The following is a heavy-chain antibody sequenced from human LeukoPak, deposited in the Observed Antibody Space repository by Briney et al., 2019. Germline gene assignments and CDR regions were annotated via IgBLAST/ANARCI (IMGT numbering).Heavy chain of an antibody. Sequence: SETLSLTCTVSGGSISSSSYYWGWIRQPPGKGLEWIGEINHSGSTNYNPSLKSRVTISVDTSKNQFSLKLSSVTAADTAVYYCARVRGTYSYGLYYYCYYMDVWGKGTTVTVSS. V-gene: IGHV4-39*07. CDR3: ARVRGTYSYGLYYYCYYMDV. D-gene: IGHD5-18*01. CDR2: INHSGST. CDR1: GGSISSSSYY. J-gene: IGHJ6*03.